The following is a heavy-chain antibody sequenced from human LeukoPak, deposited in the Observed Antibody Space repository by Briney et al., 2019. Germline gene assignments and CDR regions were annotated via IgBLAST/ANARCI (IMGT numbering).Heavy chain of an antibody. Sequence: PSETLSLTCAVSGYSISSGYYWGWIRQPPGKGLEWIGSIYHSGSTYYNPSLKSRVTISVDTSKNQFSLKLSSVTAADTAVYYCARDPSVVATAGGDYWGQGTLVTVSS. D-gene: IGHD5-12*01. CDR3: ARDPSVVATAGGDY. V-gene: IGHV4-38-2*02. J-gene: IGHJ4*02. CDR2: IYHSGST. CDR1: GYSISSGYY.